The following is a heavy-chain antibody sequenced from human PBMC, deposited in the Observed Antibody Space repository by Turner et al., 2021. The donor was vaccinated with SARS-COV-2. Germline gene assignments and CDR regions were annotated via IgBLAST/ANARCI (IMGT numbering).Heavy chain of an antibody. CDR1: VYTGIELA. V-gene: IGHV1-24*01. CDR2: FAPEDVET. CDR3: ATAAANYYDSRGSKGLYYYYYGMDV. D-gene: IGHD3-22*01. J-gene: IGHJ6*02. Sequence: QSQRVPSGAAVNKPEASVRVTCQESVYTGIELAIHGVRQGTGKGLEWMGRFAPEDVETIYAQKFQGRATMTAATSTDTAYMEQRSMRSDDTDVYYCATAAANYYDSRGSKGLYYYYYGMDVWGQGTTVTVSS.